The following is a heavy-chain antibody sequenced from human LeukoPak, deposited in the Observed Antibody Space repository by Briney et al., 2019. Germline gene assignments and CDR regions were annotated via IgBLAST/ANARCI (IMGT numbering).Heavy chain of an antibody. V-gene: IGHV3-30*02. CDR1: GFTFSSYG. CDR3: ARGCSGGSCYVY. D-gene: IGHD2-15*01. CDR2: MRYDGSNK. Sequence: PGGSLRLSCAASGFTFSSYGMHWVRQAPGKGLEWVAFMRYDGSNKYYADSVKGRFTISRDNSKNTLYLQMGSLRAEDMAVYYCARGCSGGSCYVYWGQGTLVTVSS. J-gene: IGHJ4*02.